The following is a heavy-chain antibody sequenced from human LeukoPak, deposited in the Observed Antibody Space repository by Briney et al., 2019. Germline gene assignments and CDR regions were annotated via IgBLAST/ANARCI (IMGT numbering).Heavy chain of an antibody. V-gene: IGHV4-61*05. CDR3: ARDLGFGSGSYGSFDY. D-gene: IGHD3-10*01. CDR1: GGSISSSSYY. J-gene: IGHJ4*02. CDR2: IYYTGST. Sequence: SETLSLTCTISGGSISSSSYYWGWIRQPPGKGLEWIGYIYYTGSTNYNPSLKSRVTISVDMSKNQFSLKLSSVTAADTAVYYCARDLGFGSGSYGSFDYWGQGTLVTVAS.